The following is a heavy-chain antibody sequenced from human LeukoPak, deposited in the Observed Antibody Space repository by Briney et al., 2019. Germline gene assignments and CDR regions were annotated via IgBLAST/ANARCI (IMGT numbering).Heavy chain of an antibody. V-gene: IGHV4-38-2*02. CDR2: INHSGST. D-gene: IGHD3-22*01. CDR1: GYSISSGYY. Sequence: SETLSLTCSVSGYSISSGYYWDWIRQPPGKGLEWIGEINHSGSTNYNPSLKSRVTISVDTSKNQFSLKLSSVTAADTAVYYCACLTTADAFDIWGQGTMVTVSS. J-gene: IGHJ3*02. CDR3: ACLTTADAFDI.